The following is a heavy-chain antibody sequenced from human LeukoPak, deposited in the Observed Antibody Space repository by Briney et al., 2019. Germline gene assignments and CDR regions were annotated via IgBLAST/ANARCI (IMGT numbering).Heavy chain of an antibody. Sequence: GGSLRLSCAASGFTFSSYSMNWVRQAPGKGPEWVSSISSGSTYIYYADSLKGRFTISRDNAKNSLYLQMDSLRADDTAVYYCASRRDNWYFDLWGRGTLVTVSS. V-gene: IGHV3-21*01. CDR2: ISSGSTYI. J-gene: IGHJ2*01. CDR1: GFTFSSYS. CDR3: ASRRDNWYFDL.